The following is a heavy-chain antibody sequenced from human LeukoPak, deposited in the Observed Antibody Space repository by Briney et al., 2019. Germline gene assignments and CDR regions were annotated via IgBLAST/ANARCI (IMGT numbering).Heavy chain of an antibody. D-gene: IGHD6-19*01. CDR2: IYSIGST. CDR1: GGSIISYY. V-gene: IGHV4-59*01. Sequence: PSETLSLTCTVSGGSIISYYWSWFRQPPGKKLEWIGYIYSIGSTNYNPSLESRVIISVDTSKNQVSLKLNSVTAADTAVYLCARGEDSGWYWAFDIWGQGTMVTVS. J-gene: IGHJ3*02. CDR3: ARGEDSGWYWAFDI.